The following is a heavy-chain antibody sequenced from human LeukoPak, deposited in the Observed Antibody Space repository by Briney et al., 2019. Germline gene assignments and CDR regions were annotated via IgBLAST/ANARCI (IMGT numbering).Heavy chain of an antibody. J-gene: IGHJ4*02. V-gene: IGHV3-30*02. Sequence: PGGSLRLSCAASGFTFSSYGMHWVRQAPGKGLEWVAFIRYDGSNKYYADSVKGRFTISRDNSKNTLYLQMNSLRAEDTAVYYCAKGRPRIAVAGTSYFDYWGQGTLVTVSS. CDR1: GFTFSSYG. CDR3: AKGRPRIAVAGTSYFDY. D-gene: IGHD6-19*01. CDR2: IRYDGSNK.